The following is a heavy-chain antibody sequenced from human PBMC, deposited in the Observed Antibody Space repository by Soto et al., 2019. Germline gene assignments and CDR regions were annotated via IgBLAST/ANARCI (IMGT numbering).Heavy chain of an antibody. CDR2: IYSGGST. CDR3: ARVPNDIDYYFDY. J-gene: IGHJ4*02. D-gene: IGHD3-9*01. V-gene: IGHV3-53*01. Sequence: GGSLRLSCAASGFTVSSNYMSWVRQAPGKGLEWVSVIYSGGSTYYADSVKGRFTISRDNSKNTLYLQMNSLRAEDTAVYYCARVPNDIDYYFDYWGQGTLVTVSS. CDR1: GFTVSSNY.